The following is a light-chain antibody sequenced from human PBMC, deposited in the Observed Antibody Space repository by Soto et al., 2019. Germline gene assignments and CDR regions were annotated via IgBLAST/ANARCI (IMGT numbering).Light chain of an antibody. CDR1: SSNIGSNY. Sequence: QSVLTQPPSASGTPGQRVTISCSGSSSNIGSNYVYWYQQLPGTAPKLLIYRNNQRPSGVPDRVSGSKSGTSASLAISGLRSEDEADYYCAAWDDRLRGVFGGGTKLTVL. J-gene: IGLJ2*01. V-gene: IGLV1-47*01. CDR3: AAWDDRLRGV. CDR2: RNN.